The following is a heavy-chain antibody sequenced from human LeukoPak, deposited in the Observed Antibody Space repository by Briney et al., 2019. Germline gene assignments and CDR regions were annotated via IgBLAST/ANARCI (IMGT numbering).Heavy chain of an antibody. V-gene: IGHV3-23*01. J-gene: IGHJ4*02. CDR2: ISGSGGST. CDR3: AKARGYSYGYFSFLDFFDY. CDR1: GFTFSSYA. Sequence: PGGSLRLSCAASGFTFSSYAMSWVRQAPGKGLEWVSAISGSGGSTYYADSVKGRFTISRDNSKNTLYLQMNSLRAEDTAVYYCAKARGYSYGYFSFLDFFDYWGQGTLVTVSS. D-gene: IGHD5-18*01.